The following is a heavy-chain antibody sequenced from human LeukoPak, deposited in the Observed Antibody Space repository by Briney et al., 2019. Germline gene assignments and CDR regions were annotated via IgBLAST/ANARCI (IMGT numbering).Heavy chain of an antibody. CDR1: GGSFTDYF. Sequence: PSETLALTCDVFGGSFTDYFWTWIRQSPGKGLEWIGEINDYTGNTNYNPSLNSRVSISLEKSKNQFSLELRSVTAVDTAVYYCARGRIAKIVAVHSFDYGMDVWGQGTTVTVSS. D-gene: IGHD3-22*01. CDR2: INDYTGNT. V-gene: IGHV4-34*01. J-gene: IGHJ6*02. CDR3: ARGRIAKIVAVHSFDYGMDV.